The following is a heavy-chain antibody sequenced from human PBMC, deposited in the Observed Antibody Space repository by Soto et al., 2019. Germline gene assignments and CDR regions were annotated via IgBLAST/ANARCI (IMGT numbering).Heavy chain of an antibody. J-gene: IGHJ5*02. CDR1: GYTFFTYD. CDR3: XXHHGPTTSENWFDP. Sequence: QVHLVQSGVEVKTPGASVKVSCQASGYTFFTYDISWVRQAPGQGLEWMGWISTYSGDTKYAQKFQGRVTMTTDTSTTTAYLELRSLRSDDTAVXXCXXHHGPTTSENWFDPWGQGTLVTVSS. CDR2: ISTYSGDT. D-gene: IGHD5-12*01. V-gene: IGHV1-18*01.